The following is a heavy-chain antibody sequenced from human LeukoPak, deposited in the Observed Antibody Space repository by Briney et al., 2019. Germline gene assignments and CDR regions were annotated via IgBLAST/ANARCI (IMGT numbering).Heavy chain of an antibody. CDR3: VAAAGVLVTLDY. V-gene: IGHV3-23*01. CDR1: GFTFSSYA. J-gene: IGHJ4*02. CDR2: ITSSGGST. D-gene: IGHD6-13*01. Sequence: PGGSLRLSCAASGFTFSSYAMSWVRQAPGKGLEWVSAITSSGGSTYYADSVKGRFTISRDNSKNTLYLQMNSLRAEDTAVYYCVAAAGVLVTLDYWGQGTLVTVSS.